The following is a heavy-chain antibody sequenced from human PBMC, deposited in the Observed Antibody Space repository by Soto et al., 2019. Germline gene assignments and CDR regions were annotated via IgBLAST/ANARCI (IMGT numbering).Heavy chain of an antibody. CDR3: AKDRLGGGLDY. CDR1: GFIFSNYA. V-gene: IGHV3-23*01. Sequence: EVQLLQSGGGLVQPGGSLRLSCAASGFIFSNYAMNWVRQAPGKGLEWVSIVTSRGDTTYYADSVKGRFTISRDNSKTTLYLKVNSLTAEDTAVYYCAKDRLGGGLDYWGQGTLVSVSS. J-gene: IGHJ4*02. CDR2: VTSRGDTT. D-gene: IGHD3-16*01.